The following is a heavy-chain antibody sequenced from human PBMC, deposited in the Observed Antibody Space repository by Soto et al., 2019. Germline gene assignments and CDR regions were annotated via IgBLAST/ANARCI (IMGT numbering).Heavy chain of an antibody. V-gene: IGHV1-24*01. Sequence: SVKVSCKVSGYTLTELSMHWVRQAPGKGLEWMGGFDPEDGETIYAQKFQGRVTMTEDTSTDTAYMELSSLRSEDTAVYYCATTSGGGSYTLDYWGQGTLVTVSS. CDR2: FDPEDGET. CDR1: GYTLTELS. J-gene: IGHJ4*02. CDR3: ATTSGGGSYTLDY. D-gene: IGHD1-26*01.